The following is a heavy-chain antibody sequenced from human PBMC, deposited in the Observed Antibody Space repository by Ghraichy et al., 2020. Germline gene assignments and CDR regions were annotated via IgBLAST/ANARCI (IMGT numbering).Heavy chain of an antibody. J-gene: IGHJ4*02. CDR2: IYWNDDK. V-gene: IGHV2-5*01. CDR3: AQSNREQWLVQRGGGYYFDY. Sequence: SGPTLVKPTQTLTLTCTFSGFSLSTSGVGVGWIRQPPGKALEWLALIYWNDDKRYSPSLKSRLTITKDTSKNQVVLTMTNMDPVDTATYYCAQSNREQWLVQRGGGYYFDYWGQGTLVTVSS. D-gene: IGHD6-19*01. CDR1: GFSLSTSGVG.